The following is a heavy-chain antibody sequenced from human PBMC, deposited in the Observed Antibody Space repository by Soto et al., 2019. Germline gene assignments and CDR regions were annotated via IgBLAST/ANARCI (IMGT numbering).Heavy chain of an antibody. D-gene: IGHD6-6*01. CDR3: ARGRGIAARRYYSGMDV. CDR1: GGSISSGGYS. CDR2: IYHSGST. Sequence: QLQLQESGSGLVKPSQTLSLTCAVSGGSISSGGYSWSWIRQPPGKGLEWIGYIYHSGSTYYNPSLKSRVTISVDRSKNQSSLKLSSVTAAYTAVYYCARGRGIAARRYYSGMDVWGQGSTVTVS. V-gene: IGHV4-30-2*01. J-gene: IGHJ6*02.